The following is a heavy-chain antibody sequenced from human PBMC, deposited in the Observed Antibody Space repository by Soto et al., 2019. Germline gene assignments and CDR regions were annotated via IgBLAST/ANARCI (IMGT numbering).Heavy chain of an antibody. V-gene: IGHV5-10-1*01. Sequence: GDSLKISCKGSGYSFAGYWITWVRQKPGKGLEWMGRIDPSDSQTYYSPSFRGHVTISATKSITTVFLQWSSLRASDTAMYYCARQIYDSDTGPNFQYYFDSWGQGTPVTVSS. CDR1: GYSFAGYW. CDR3: ARQIYDSDTGPNFQYYFDS. CDR2: IDPSDSQT. D-gene: IGHD3-22*01. J-gene: IGHJ4*02.